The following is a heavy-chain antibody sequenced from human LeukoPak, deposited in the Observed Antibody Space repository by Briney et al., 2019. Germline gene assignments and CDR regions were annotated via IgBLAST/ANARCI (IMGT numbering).Heavy chain of an antibody. J-gene: IGHJ5*02. CDR3: ARGGLWELPFKNWFDP. D-gene: IGHD1-26*01. Sequence: SETLSLTCTVSGGSISSGGYYWSWIRQHPGKGLEWIGYIYYSGSTYYNPSLKSRVTISVDTSKNQFSLKLSSVTAADTAVYYCARGGLWELPFKNWFDPWGQGTLVTVSS. CDR2: IYYSGST. CDR1: GGSISSGGYY. V-gene: IGHV4-31*03.